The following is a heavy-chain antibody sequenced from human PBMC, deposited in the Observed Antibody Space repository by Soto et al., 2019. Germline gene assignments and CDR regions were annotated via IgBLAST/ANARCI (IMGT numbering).Heavy chain of an antibody. CDR3: ASQVVAYGGNTHAFDC. V-gene: IGHV3-30*03. CDR2: ISYDGSNE. Sequence: LRLSCAASGFTFRSYGMHWVRQAPGKGLEWVAVISYDGSNEDYADSVKGRFTISRDNSKNTLNLQMNRLRVEDKAVYYCASQVVAYGGNTHAFDCGGQGPLVALSS. D-gene: IGHD2-15*01. CDR1: GFTFRSYG. J-gene: IGHJ4*02.